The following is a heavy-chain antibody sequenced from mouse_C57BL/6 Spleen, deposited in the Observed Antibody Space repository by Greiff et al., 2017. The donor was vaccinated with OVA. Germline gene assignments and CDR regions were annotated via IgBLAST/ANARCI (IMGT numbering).Heavy chain of an antibody. CDR2: INYDGSST. J-gene: IGHJ2*01. D-gene: IGHD3-2*02. CDR1: GFTFSDYY. Sequence: EVKVVESEGGLVQPGSSMKLSCTASGFTFSDYYMAWVRQVPEKGLEWVANINYDGSSTYYLDSLKSRFIISRDNAKNILYLQMSSLKSEDTATYYCARDAGDSSGYYFDYWGQGTTLTVSS. CDR3: ARDAGDSSGYYFDY. V-gene: IGHV5-16*01.